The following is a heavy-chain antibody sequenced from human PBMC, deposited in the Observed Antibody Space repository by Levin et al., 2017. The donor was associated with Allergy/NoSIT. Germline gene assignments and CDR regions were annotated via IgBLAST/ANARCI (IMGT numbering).Heavy chain of an antibody. CDR1: GFTFSSYP. D-gene: IGHD3-22*01. Sequence: GGSLRLSCAASGFTFSSYPMHWVRQAPGKGLEWVAHVTYDGSNKFYAESVKGRFTISRDNSKNTLYLHMNILKPEDTAVYYCAREWLAYAFDIWGQGTMVTVSS. J-gene: IGHJ3*02. CDR3: AREWLAYAFDI. V-gene: IGHV3-30-3*01. CDR2: VTYDGSNK.